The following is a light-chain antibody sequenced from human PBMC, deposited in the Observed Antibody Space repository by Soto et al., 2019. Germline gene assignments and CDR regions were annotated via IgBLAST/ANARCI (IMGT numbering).Light chain of an antibody. V-gene: IGKV1-5*03. Sequence: IQMTQSPSTLSASVGDTVTITCRASESIYSWLAWYKQIPGKAPQLLIYKTSTLQGGVPSRFSGSGSGAEYTLTIRSLQPDDFATYFCQEYNTNSRTFGQGTRV. J-gene: IGKJ1*01. CDR3: QEYNTNSRT. CDR2: KTS. CDR1: ESIYSW.